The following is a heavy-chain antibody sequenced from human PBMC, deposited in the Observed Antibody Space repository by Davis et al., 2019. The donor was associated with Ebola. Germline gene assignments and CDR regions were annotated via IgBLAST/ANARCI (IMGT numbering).Heavy chain of an antibody. J-gene: IGHJ4*02. CDR1: GYNFASYW. CDR2: IYAGDSDT. V-gene: IGHV5-51*01. Sequence: GESLKISCKGSGYNFASYWIGWVRQVPGKGLEWMGIIYAGDSDTRYSPSFEGQVTISVDESSSTAYLQWSSLKASDSAMYYCARRRGFSSGWYVDYWGQGTLVTVSS. D-gene: IGHD6-19*01. CDR3: ARRRGFSSGWYVDY.